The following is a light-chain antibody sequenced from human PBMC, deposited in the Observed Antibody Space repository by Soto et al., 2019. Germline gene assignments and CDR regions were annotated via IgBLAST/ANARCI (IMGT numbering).Light chain of an antibody. J-gene: IGKJ4*01. CDR1: QSVRNNY. Sequence: EIGLTQSPGTLSLSPGERATLSCRASQSVRNNYLAWYQQRPGQAPRLLIHGASSRATGIPDRFSGSGSEIDFTLTISSLEPEDFAIYYCQQFNNWPLTFGGGTKVDI. CDR3: QQFNNWPLT. V-gene: IGKV3D-20*02. CDR2: GAS.